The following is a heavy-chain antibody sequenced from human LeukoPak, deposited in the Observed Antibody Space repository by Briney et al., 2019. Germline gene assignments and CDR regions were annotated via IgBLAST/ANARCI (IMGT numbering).Heavy chain of an antibody. V-gene: IGHV1-46*01. Sequence: AASVKVSCKASGYTFTSYYMHWVRQAPGQGLEWMGIINPSGGSASYAQKFQGRVTMTRDMSTSTVYMELSSLRSEDTAVYYCARMLHYDSSGYNAFDIWGQGTMVTVSS. D-gene: IGHD3-22*01. CDR1: GYTFTSYY. J-gene: IGHJ3*02. CDR3: ARMLHYDSSGYNAFDI. CDR2: INPSGGSA.